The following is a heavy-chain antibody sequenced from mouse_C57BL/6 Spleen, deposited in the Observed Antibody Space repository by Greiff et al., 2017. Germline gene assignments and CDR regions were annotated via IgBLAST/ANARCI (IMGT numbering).Heavy chain of an antibody. CDR3: ARGTVDWYFDG. CDR1: GYSITSGYY. V-gene: IGHV3-6*01. CDR2: ISYDGSN. J-gene: IGHJ1*03. Sequence: DVKLQESGPGLVKPSQSLSLTCSVTGYSITSGYYWNWIRQFPGNKLEWMGYISYDGSNNYNPSLKNRISITRDTSKNQFFLKLNSVTTEDTATYYCARGTVDWYFDGWGTGTTVTVSS.